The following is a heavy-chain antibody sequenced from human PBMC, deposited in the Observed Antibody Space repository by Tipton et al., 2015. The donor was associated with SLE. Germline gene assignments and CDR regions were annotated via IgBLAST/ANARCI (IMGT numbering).Heavy chain of an antibody. V-gene: IGHV3-30-3*01. Sequence: SLRLSCTASGFTFSSYPMHWVRQAPGKGLEWVALISYVGSNSYSADSVISDDGSIKYYADSVKGRFTISRDDSKNTLYLQMNSLRAEDTAVYYCARDSFSGWSTSNWFDPWGQGTLVTVSS. CDR3: ARDSFSGWSTSNWFDP. J-gene: IGHJ5*02. CDR1: GFTFSSYP. CDR2: ISYVGSNSYSADSVISDDGSIK. D-gene: IGHD6-19*01.